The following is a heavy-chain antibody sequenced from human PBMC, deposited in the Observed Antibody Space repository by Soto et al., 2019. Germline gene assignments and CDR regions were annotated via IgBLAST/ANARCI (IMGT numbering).Heavy chain of an antibody. V-gene: IGHV1-69*13. CDR1: GGTFSSYA. D-gene: IGHD2-2*01. CDR2: IITIFGTA. CDR3: ARDLRGPGIVVVPVYYYGMDV. Sequence: SVKVSCKASGGTFSSYAISWVRKAPGQGLEWMGGIITIFGTANYAQKFQGRVTSPADESTTTTYMELSGLRSDDTAVYDCARDLRGPGIVVVPVYYYGMDVWGQGTTVTVSS. J-gene: IGHJ6*01.